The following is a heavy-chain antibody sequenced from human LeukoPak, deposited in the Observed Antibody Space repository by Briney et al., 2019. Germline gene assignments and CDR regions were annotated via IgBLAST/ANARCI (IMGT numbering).Heavy chain of an antibody. CDR2: MNPNSGNT. J-gene: IGHJ6*03. V-gene: IGHV1-8*03. CDR3: ARTHSSSWLYYYYYYMDV. D-gene: IGHD6-13*01. Sequence: ASVKVSRKASGYTFTSYDINWVRQATGQGLEWMGWMNPNSGNTGYAQKFQGRVTITRNTSISTAYMELSSLRSEDTAVYYCARTHSSSWLYYYYYYMDVWGKGTTVTVSS. CDR1: GYTFTSYD.